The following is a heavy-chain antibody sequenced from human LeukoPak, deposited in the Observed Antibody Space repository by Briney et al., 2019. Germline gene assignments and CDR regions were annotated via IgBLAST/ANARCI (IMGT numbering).Heavy chain of an antibody. CDR3: ARGLRNYDFWSGYSNWFDP. V-gene: IGHV4-30-2*01. CDR1: GGSISSGGYY. D-gene: IGHD3-3*01. Sequence: PSETLSLTCTVSGGSISSGGYYWSWIRQPPGKGLEWIGYIYHSGSTYYNPSLKSRVTISVDRSKNQFSLKLSSVTAADTAVYYCARGLRNYDFWSGYSNWFDPWGQGTLVTVSS. J-gene: IGHJ5*02. CDR2: IYHSGST.